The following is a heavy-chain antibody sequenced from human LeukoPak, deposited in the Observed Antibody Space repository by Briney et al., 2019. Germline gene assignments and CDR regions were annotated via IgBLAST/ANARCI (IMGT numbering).Heavy chain of an antibody. CDR2: IYSGGST. CDR1: GLTVSSNH. V-gene: IGHV3-66*02. Sequence: GGSLRLSCAASGLTVSSNHMTWVRQAPGKGLEWVSVIYSGGSTYYADSVKGRFTISRDNSKNTLHLQMNSLGPEDTAVYYCARGQIKLDYWGQGTLVTVSS. J-gene: IGHJ4*02. CDR3: ARGQIKLDY.